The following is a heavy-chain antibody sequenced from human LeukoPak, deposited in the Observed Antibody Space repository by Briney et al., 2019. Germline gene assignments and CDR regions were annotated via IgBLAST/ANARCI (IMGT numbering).Heavy chain of an antibody. D-gene: IGHD5-18*01. V-gene: IGHV3-15*01. CDR2: IRSRADNGTT. J-gene: IGHJ4*02. Sequence: GGSLRLSCVASGLTFRDAGMSWVRQAPGKGLEWIGRIRSRADNGTTDYAAPVKGRFIISRDDSKNTLYLQMSSLRTEGTAVYFCAHRDTSMVRVNYWGQGTLVTVSS. CDR1: GLTFRDAG. CDR3: AHRDTSMVRVNY.